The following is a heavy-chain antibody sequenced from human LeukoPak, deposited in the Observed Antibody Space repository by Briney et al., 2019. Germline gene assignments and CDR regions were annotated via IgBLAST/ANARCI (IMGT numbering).Heavy chain of an antibody. CDR3: ARDSGYDLRVLDYYGMDV. V-gene: IGHV1-46*01. CDR2: INPSGGST. CDR1: GYTFTGYY. J-gene: IGHJ6*02. D-gene: IGHD5-12*01. Sequence: ASVKVSCKASGYTFTGYYMHWVRQAPGQGLEWMGIINPSGGSTSYAQKFQGRVTMTRDTSTSTVYMELSSLRSEDTAVYYCARDSGYDLRVLDYYGMDVWGQGTTVTVSS.